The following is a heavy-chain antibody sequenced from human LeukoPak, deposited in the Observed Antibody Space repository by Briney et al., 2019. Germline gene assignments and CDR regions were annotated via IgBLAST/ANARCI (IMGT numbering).Heavy chain of an antibody. D-gene: IGHD5-12*01. CDR1: GFTFSSHS. V-gene: IGHV3-21*01. J-gene: IGHJ4*02. CDR3: AKDARVDIVATRLVY. CDR2: ISSSSSYI. Sequence: GGSLRLSCAASGFTFSSHSMNWVRQAPGKGLEWVSSISSSSSYIYYADSVKGRFTISRDNSKNTLYLQMNSLRAEDTAVYYCAKDARVDIVATRLVYWGQGTLVTVSS.